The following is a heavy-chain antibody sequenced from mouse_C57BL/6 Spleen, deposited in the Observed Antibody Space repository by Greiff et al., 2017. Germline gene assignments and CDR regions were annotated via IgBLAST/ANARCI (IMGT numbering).Heavy chain of an antibody. CDR3: ARWGTGMDY. V-gene: IGHV5-17*01. CDR2: IRSGSSTI. D-gene: IGHD2-14*01. CDR1: GFTFSDYG. J-gene: IGHJ4*01. Sequence: EVKLMESGGGLVKPGGSLKLSCAASGFTFSDYGMHWVRQAPEKGLEWVAYIRSGSSTIYYADTVKGRFTISRDNAKNTLFLQMTSLRSEDTAMYYCARWGTGMDYWGQGTSVTVSS.